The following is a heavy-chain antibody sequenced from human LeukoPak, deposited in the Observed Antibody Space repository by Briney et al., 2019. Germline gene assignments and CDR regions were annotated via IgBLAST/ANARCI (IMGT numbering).Heavy chain of an antibody. J-gene: IGHJ4*02. D-gene: IGHD2-8*01. CDR3: ARHVYCTNGICSDY. CDR2: LYYSGST. CDR1: GGSISSYS. Sequence: PSETLSLTCTVSGGSISSYSWSWIRQPPGRGLEWIGYLYYSGSTNYNPSLKSRVTMSVDTSKNQFSLKLSSVTAADTAVYYCARHVYCTNGICSDYWGQETLVTVSS. V-gene: IGHV4-59*08.